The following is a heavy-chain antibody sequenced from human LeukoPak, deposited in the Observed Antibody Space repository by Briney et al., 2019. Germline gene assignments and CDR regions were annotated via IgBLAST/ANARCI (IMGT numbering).Heavy chain of an antibody. Sequence: SETLSLTCTVSGGSISSYYWSWIRQPAGKGLEWIGRIYTSGSTNYNPSLKSQVTMSVDTSKNQFSLKLSSVTAADTAVYYCATLYCSSTSCYNAFDIWGQGTMVTVSS. CDR3: ATLYCSSTSCYNAFDI. CDR1: GGSISSYY. J-gene: IGHJ3*02. CDR2: IYTSGST. D-gene: IGHD2-2*02. V-gene: IGHV4-4*07.